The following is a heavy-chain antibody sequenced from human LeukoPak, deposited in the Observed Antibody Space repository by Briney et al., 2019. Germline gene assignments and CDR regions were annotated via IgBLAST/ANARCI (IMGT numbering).Heavy chain of an antibody. D-gene: IGHD1-26*01. CDR2: INPNSGGT. V-gene: IGHV1-2*04. CDR1: GYTFTGYY. Sequence: ASVKVSCKASGYTFTGYYMHWVRQAPGQGLEWMGWINPNSGGTNYAQKFQRWVTMTKDTSISTAYMELSRLRSDDTAVYYCAREGGDDAFDIWGQGTMVTVSS. J-gene: IGHJ3*02. CDR3: AREGGDDAFDI.